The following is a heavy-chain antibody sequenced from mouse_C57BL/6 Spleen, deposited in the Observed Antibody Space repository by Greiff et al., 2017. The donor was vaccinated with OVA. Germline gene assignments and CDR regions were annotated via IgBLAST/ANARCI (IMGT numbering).Heavy chain of an antibody. CDR3: ARVYYGNHEGFAY. D-gene: IGHD2-1*01. V-gene: IGHV1-7*01. CDR2: INPSSGYT. J-gene: IGHJ3*01. CDR1: GYTFTSYW. Sequence: QVHVKQSGAELAKPGASVKLSCKASGYTFTSYWMHWVKQRPGQGLEWIGYINPSSGYTKYNQKFKDKATLTADKSSSTAYMQLSSLTYEDSAVYYCARVYYGNHEGFAYWGQGTLVTVSA.